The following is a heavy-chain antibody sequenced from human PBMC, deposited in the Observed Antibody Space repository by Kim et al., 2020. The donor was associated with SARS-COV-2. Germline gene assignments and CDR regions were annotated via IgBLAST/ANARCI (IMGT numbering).Heavy chain of an antibody. CDR1: GFTFSDYY. D-gene: IGHD2-8*01. CDR3: ARDRVYANQSYMDL. CDR2: ISGSGNTM. J-gene: IGHJ6*03. V-gene: IGHV3-11*01. Sequence: GGSLRLSCVASGFTFSDYYMTWIRQAPGKGLEWISYISGSGNTMYYADSVKGRFTISRDNAKNSLYLQMNSLRAEDTAVYYCARDRVYANQSYMDLWWKG.